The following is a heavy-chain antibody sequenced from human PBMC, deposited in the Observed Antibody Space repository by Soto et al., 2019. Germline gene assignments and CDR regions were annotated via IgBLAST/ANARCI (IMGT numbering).Heavy chain of an antibody. Sequence: QVQLVQSGAEVKKPGASVKVSCKTSGYTFTSYDINWVRQATGQKLEWMGWMNPNSGDTGYAQKFQGRVTMTRNTSICTAYMDLTSLRSEDTAVYYCARGLSRLIMIAEPDEGSLWLDPWGQGTLVSVSS. CDR1: GYTFTSYD. CDR2: MNPNSGDT. CDR3: ARGLSRLIMIAEPDEGSLWLDP. V-gene: IGHV1-8*01. J-gene: IGHJ5*02. D-gene: IGHD3-22*01.